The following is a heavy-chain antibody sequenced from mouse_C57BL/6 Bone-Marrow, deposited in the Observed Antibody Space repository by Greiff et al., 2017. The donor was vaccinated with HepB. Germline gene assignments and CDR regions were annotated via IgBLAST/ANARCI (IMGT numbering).Heavy chain of an antibody. Sequence: QVQLKQPGAELVMPGASVKLSCKASGYTFTSYWMHWVKQRPGQGLEWIGEIDPSDSYTNYNQKFKGKSTLTVDKSSSTAYMQLSSLTSEDSAVYYCARERGSVDYWGQGTTLTVSS. CDR2: IDPSDSYT. CDR3: ARERGSVDY. V-gene: IGHV1-69*01. CDR1: GYTFTSYW. J-gene: IGHJ2*01.